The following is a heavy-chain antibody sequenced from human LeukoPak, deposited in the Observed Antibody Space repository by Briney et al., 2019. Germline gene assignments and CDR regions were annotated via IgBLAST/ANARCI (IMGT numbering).Heavy chain of an antibody. CDR1: GFTFSSYG. V-gene: IGHV3-33*01. Sequence: GRSLRLSCAASGFTFSSYGMHWVRQAPGKGLEWVAVIWYGGSNKYYADSVKGRFTISRDNSKNTLYLQMNSLRAEDTAVYYCAREGELLDAFDIWGQGTMVTVSS. J-gene: IGHJ3*02. CDR2: IWYGGSNK. CDR3: AREGELLDAFDI. D-gene: IGHD1-26*01.